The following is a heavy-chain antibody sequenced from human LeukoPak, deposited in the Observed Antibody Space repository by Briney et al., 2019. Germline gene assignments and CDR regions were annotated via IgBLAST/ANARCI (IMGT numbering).Heavy chain of an antibody. D-gene: IGHD1-26*01. V-gene: IGHV3-21*01. CDR1: GFTFSSYS. CDR3: AGSYSLRIGGGFYMDV. Sequence: PGGSLRLSCAASGFTFSSYSMNWVRQAPGKGLEWVSSISSSSSYIYYADSVKGRFTISRDNAKNSLYLQMNSLRAEDTAVYYCAGSYSLRIGGGFYMDVWGKGTTVTVSS. CDR2: ISSSSSYI. J-gene: IGHJ6*03.